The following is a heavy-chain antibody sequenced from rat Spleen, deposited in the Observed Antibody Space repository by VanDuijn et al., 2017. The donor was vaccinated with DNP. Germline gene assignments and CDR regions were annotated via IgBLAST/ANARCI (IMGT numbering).Heavy chain of an antibody. CDR2: ISTSGRRT. J-gene: IGHJ4*01. CDR1: GFTFSNYD. CDR3: AKQGDYGGLDV. V-gene: IGHV5-25*01. Sequence: EVQLVESGGGLVQPGRSLKLSCAASGFTFSNYDMVWVRQAPKKGLEWVATISTSGRRTYYPESVKGRFTISRDNAESRLYLQMNSLKSEDTATYYCAKQGDYGGLDVWGQGTSVTASS. D-gene: IGHD1-11*01.